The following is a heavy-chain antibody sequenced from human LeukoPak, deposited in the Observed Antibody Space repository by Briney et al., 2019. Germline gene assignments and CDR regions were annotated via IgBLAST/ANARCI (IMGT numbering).Heavy chain of an antibody. V-gene: IGHV3-66*04. Sequence: GGSLRLSCAVSGFTVTNDYMNWVRQAPGKGLEWVSIIYSGGSTYYADSVKGRFTISRDSSKNTLYLQMNSLRVEDTAVYYCARHTLGGQWLRFPSGPHNAFDIWGQGTMVTVSS. J-gene: IGHJ3*02. D-gene: IGHD5-12*01. CDR3: ARHTLGGQWLRFPSGPHNAFDI. CDR2: IYSGGST. CDR1: GFTVTNDY.